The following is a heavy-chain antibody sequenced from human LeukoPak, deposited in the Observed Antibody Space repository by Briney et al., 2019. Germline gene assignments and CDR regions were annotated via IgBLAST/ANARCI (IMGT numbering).Heavy chain of an antibody. Sequence: GGSLKLSCAASGFTFSGSAMHWVRQASGKGLEWLGRIRSKPNNYATAYAASVKGRFTISRDDSKNTAFLQMNSLRAEDTAVYYCAKDGYFDWLWGSDYWGQGTLVTVSS. CDR2: IRSKPNNYAT. J-gene: IGHJ4*02. D-gene: IGHD3-9*01. CDR3: AKDGYFDWLWGSDY. CDR1: GFTFSGSA. V-gene: IGHV3-73*01.